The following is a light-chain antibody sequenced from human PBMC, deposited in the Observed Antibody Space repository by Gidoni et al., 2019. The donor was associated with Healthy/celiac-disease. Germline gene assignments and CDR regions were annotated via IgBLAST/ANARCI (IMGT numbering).Light chain of an antibody. CDR1: SSNIVRNY. J-gene: IGLJ2*01. CDR3: AAWDDSLSGHVV. V-gene: IGLV1-47*01. CDR2: RNN. Sequence: QSVLTQPPSASGTPGQRVTISCSGSSSNIVRNYVYWYQQLPGTAPKLLIYRNNQRPSGVPDRFAGSKSGTSASLAISGLRSEDEADYYCAAWDDSLSGHVVFGGGTKLTVL.